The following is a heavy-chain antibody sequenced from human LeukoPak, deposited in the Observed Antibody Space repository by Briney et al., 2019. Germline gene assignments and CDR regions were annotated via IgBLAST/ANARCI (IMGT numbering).Heavy chain of an antibody. J-gene: IGHJ4*02. Sequence: SVKVSCKASGDTFSSYAISWVRQAPGQGLEWMGGIIPIFGTANYAQKFQGRVTITADESTNTAYMELRSLRSDDTAVYYCAREMAVAGSGVIDSWGQGTLVTVSS. CDR3: AREMAVAGSGVIDS. CDR1: GDTFSSYA. CDR2: IIPIFGTA. V-gene: IGHV1-69*13. D-gene: IGHD6-19*01.